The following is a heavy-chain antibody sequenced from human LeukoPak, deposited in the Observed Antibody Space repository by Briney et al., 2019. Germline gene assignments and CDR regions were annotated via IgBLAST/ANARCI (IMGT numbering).Heavy chain of an antibody. D-gene: IGHD4-17*01. V-gene: IGHV1-69*13. CDR1: GGTFSSYA. Sequence: ASVNVSCKASGGTFSSYAISWVRQAPGQGLEWMGGIIPIFGTANYAQKFQGRVTITADESTSTAYMELSSLRSEDTAVYYCARGGSRPYMTTVTNYGMDVWGQGTTVTVSS. CDR3: ARGGSRPYMTTVTNYGMDV. J-gene: IGHJ6*02. CDR2: IIPIFGTA.